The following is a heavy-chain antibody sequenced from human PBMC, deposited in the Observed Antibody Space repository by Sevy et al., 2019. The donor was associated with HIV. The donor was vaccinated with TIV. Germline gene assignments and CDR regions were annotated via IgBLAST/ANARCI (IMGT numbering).Heavy chain of an antibody. J-gene: IGHJ6*02. D-gene: IGHD1-26*01. CDR2: IGYDGSDK. Sequence: GGSLRLSCIASGFTFRNYGIHWVCQAPGKGLDWVAVIGYDGSDKYYADSVKGRFTISRDNSKNTLFLQMNSLRVEDTAVYYCAKERGGSYIPYFYGMDVWGQGTAVTVSS. V-gene: IGHV3-30*18. CDR1: GFTFRNYG. CDR3: AKERGGSYIPYFYGMDV.